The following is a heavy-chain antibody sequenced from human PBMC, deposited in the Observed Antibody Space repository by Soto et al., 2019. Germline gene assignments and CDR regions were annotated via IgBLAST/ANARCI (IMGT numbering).Heavy chain of an antibody. CDR1: GCSFSGHW. V-gene: IGHV5-51*01. D-gene: IGHD6-13*01. CDR3: ARTAAAGKYYYGVDV. CDR2: IYPRDSDT. Sequence: PGESLQISCQGSGCSFSGHWVGWVRQKNGRGLEWMGIIYPRDSDTRYSPSFEGQVTFSADKSLSTAYLQWSSLKASDTAMYYCARTAAAGKYYYGVDVWGQGTTVTVS. J-gene: IGHJ6*02.